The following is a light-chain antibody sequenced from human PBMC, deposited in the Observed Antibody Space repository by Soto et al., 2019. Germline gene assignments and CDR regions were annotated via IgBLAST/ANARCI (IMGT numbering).Light chain of an antibody. Sequence: QAVVTQPASVSGSPGQSITISCAGTSSDIGGYDYVSWYQQHPDKAPKLLIHNVNSRPSGVSNRFSGSKSGNTASLTISGLQAEDEADYYCSSYTETSTFVVFGGGTKLTVL. J-gene: IGLJ3*02. CDR1: SSDIGGYDY. CDR2: NVN. CDR3: SSYTETSTFVV. V-gene: IGLV2-14*03.